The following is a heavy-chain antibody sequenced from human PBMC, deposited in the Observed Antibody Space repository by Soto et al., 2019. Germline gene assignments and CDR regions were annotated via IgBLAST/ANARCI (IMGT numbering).Heavy chain of an antibody. CDR2: IGGSGGNR. V-gene: IGHV3-23*01. Sequence: DVQLLESGGGLVQPGGCLRLSCAASGFTFNAYAMTWVRQAPGKGLEWVSAIGGSGGNRYYAGSVRGRFTISRDNSKDTVDLQMNSLRVEDTAVYYCARVASDYINSVDHWGQGILVSVSS. CDR3: ARVASDYINSVDH. J-gene: IGHJ4*02. CDR1: GFTFNAYA. D-gene: IGHD4-4*01.